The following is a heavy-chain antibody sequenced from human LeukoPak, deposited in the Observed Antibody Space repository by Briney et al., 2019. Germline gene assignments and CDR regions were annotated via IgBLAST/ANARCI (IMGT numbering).Heavy chain of an antibody. CDR1: GFTFSSYG. J-gene: IGHJ4*02. CDR2: ISYDGSNK. CDR3: AKHSSSWKGGDY. V-gene: IGHV3-30*18. Sequence: GGSLRLSCAASGFTFSSYGMHWVRQAPGKGLEWVAVISYDGSNKYYADSVKGRFTISRDNSKNTLYLQMNSLRAEDTAVYYCAKHSSSWKGGDYWGQGTLVTVSS. D-gene: IGHD6-13*01.